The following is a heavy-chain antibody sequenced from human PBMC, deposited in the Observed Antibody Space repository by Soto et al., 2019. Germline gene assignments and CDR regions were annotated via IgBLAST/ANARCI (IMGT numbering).Heavy chain of an antibody. D-gene: IGHD2-8*02. J-gene: IGHJ4*02. Sequence: ASVKVSCKASGYTFIHYAIHWVRQAPGQRPEWMGLINAASGNTQYSQKFQGRVTITRDTSANTAYMELSSLRSEDTAGYFCSRTGYSTGLYFYFDYWGQGTLVTVSS. V-gene: IGHV1-3*01. CDR2: INAASGNT. CDR3: SRTGYSTGLYFYFDY. CDR1: GYTFIHYA.